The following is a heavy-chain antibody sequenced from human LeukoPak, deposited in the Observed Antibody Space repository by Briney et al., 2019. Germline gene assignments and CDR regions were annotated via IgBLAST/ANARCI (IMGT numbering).Heavy chain of an antibody. CDR1: GGSISSSSYY. CDR3: ARHGGKIRYCSSTSCLYAFDI. CDR2: TNHSGST. V-gene: IGHV4-39*01. D-gene: IGHD2-2*01. J-gene: IGHJ3*02. Sequence: SETLSLTCTVSGGSISSSSYYWGWIRQPPGKGLEWIGETNHSGSTNYNPSLKSRVTISVDTSKNQFSLKLSSVTAADTAVYYCARHGGKIRYCSSTSCLYAFDIWGQGTMVTVSS.